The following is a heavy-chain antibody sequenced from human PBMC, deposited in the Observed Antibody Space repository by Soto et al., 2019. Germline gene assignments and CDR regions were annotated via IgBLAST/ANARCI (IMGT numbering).Heavy chain of an antibody. J-gene: IGHJ4*02. V-gene: IGHV3-49*04. CDR1: GFTFGDHA. Sequence: LRLSCTASGFTFGDHAMSWVRQAPGKGLEYIGFIRSRAYGGTTEYAASVKDRFTISRDDSKSIAYLQMNSLNTEDTAVYYCARDRSSGPGLIADYWGQGSLVTVSS. D-gene: IGHD3-22*01. CDR2: IRSRAYGGTT. CDR3: ARDRSSGPGLIADY.